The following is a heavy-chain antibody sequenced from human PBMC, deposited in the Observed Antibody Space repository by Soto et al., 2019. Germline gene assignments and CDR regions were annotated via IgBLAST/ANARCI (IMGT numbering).Heavy chain of an antibody. D-gene: IGHD6-13*01. Sequence: EVQLVESGGGLVQPGRSLRLSCAASGFTFDDYAMHWVRQAPGKGLEWVSGISWNSGSIGYADSVKGRFTISRDNAKNSLYLQINSLRAEDTALYYCAKEGGVVGSLFDYWGQGTLVTVSS. CDR1: GFTFDDYA. J-gene: IGHJ4*02. CDR2: ISWNSGSI. V-gene: IGHV3-9*01. CDR3: AKEGGVVGSLFDY.